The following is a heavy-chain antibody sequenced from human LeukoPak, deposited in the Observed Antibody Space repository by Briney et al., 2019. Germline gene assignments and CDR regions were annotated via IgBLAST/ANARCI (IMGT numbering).Heavy chain of an antibody. Sequence: GGSLRLSCVASGFSFRSYAIHWVRQAPGKGLEYVSVINTDGRITYYADSVKGRFTISRDNSKNTVYLQMGSLRGEDMAVYYCTRDGGSFCDFDYWGQGALVTVSS. J-gene: IGHJ4*02. V-gene: IGHV3-64*02. CDR2: INTDGRIT. D-gene: IGHD1-26*01. CDR1: GFSFRSYA. CDR3: TRDGGSFCDFDY.